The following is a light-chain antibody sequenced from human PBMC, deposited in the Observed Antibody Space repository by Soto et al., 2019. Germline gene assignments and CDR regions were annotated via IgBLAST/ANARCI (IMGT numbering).Light chain of an antibody. CDR2: DVN. J-gene: IGLJ2*01. V-gene: IGLV2-14*03. CDR3: TSWTTSTTMI. CDR1: RSDIGAHNF. Sequence: QSVLTQPASVSGSPGQSITISCTGTRSDIGAHNFVSWYQQHPGEAPKLTLYDVNIRPSGVSNRFSGSKSGNTASLTISGLQVEDEADYYCTSWTTSTTMIFGGGTKLTVL.